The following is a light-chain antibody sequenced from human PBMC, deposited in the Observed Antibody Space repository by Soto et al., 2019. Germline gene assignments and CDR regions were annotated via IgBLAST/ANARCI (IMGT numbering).Light chain of an antibody. Sequence: QSALTQPASVSGSPGQSITISCTGTSNDVGGYNYVSWYQQHPGKAPKLLIYGGSDRPSGVSSRFSGSKSGNAASLTISGLQAEDEADYYCSSNTSTYTWVFGGGTKLTVL. CDR1: SNDVGGYNY. CDR3: SSNTSTYTWV. J-gene: IGLJ3*02. V-gene: IGLV2-14*03. CDR2: GGS.